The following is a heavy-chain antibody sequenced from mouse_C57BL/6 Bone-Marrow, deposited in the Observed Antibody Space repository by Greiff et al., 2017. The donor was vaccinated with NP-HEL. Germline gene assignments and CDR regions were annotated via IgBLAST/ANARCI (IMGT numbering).Heavy chain of an antibody. Sequence: EVQLQQSGAELVKPGASVKLSCTASGFNIKDYYMHWVKQRTEQGLEWIGRIDPEDGETKYAPQFPGKGTITADTASNTAYLQLSSLTSEDTAVYYCANTVVATHYDYWGQGTTLTVSS. V-gene: IGHV14-2*01. CDR1: GFNIKDYY. CDR3: ANTVVATHYDY. J-gene: IGHJ2*01. CDR2: IDPEDGET. D-gene: IGHD1-1*01.